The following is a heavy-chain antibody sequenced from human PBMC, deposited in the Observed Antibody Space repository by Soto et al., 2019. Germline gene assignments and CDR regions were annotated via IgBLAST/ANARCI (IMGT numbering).Heavy chain of an antibody. J-gene: IGHJ4*02. V-gene: IGHV4-30-4*01. CDR2: IYHSGST. Sequence: PSETLSLTCTVSGGSISSGDYYWSWIRQPPGKGLEWIGYIYHSGSTNYNPSLKSRVTISVDTSKNQFSLKLSSVTAADTAVYYCARGVPYFDYWGQGTLVTVSS. CDR1: GGSISSGDYY. D-gene: IGHD3-16*01. CDR3: ARGVPYFDY.